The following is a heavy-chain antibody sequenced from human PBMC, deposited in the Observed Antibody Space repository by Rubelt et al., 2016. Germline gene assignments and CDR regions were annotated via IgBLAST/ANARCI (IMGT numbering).Heavy chain of an antibody. V-gene: IGHV4-4*02. J-gene: IGHJ6*02. CDR3: ASSYYDFWSDPNGMDV. Sequence: QVQLQESGPGLVKPSGTLSLTCAVSGGSISSSNWWSWVRQPPGKGLEWIGEIYHSGSTNYNPSLKSRVTISVDKSKNQFSLKLSSVTAADTAVYDCASSYYDFWSDPNGMDVWGQGTTVTVSS. CDR1: GGSISSSNW. CDR2: IYHSGST. D-gene: IGHD3-3*01.